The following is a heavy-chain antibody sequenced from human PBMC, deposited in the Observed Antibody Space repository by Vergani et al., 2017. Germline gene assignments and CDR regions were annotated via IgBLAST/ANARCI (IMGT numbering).Heavy chain of an antibody. CDR1: GFTLRSNS. Sequence: EVQLVESGGGLVQPGGSLRLSCAASGFTLRSNSMNWVRKAPGKGLESVSYISNSSSTLNYADSVNGRFTISRDNAKNSLYLQMNSLRAEDTAVYYCARDGGSGSYYPFDYWGQGTLVTVSS. J-gene: IGHJ4*02. D-gene: IGHD3-10*01. CDR2: ISNSSSTL. V-gene: IGHV3-48*04. CDR3: ARDGGSGSYYPFDY.